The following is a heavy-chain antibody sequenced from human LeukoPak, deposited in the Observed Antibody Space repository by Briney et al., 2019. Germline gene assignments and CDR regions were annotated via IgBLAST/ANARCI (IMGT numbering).Heavy chain of an antibody. CDR2: INHSGST. V-gene: IGHV4-34*01. D-gene: IGHD4-17*01. Sequence: PETLSLTCAVYGGSFSGYYWSWIRQPPGKGLEWIGEINHSGSTNYNPSLKSRVTISVDTSKNQFSLKLSSVTAADTAVYYCAGLLGAVTLPYYFDYWGQGTLVTVSS. CDR1: GGSFSGYY. J-gene: IGHJ4*02. CDR3: AGLLGAVTLPYYFDY.